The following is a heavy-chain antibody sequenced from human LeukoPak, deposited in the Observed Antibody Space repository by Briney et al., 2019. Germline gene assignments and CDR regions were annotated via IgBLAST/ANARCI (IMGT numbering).Heavy chain of an antibody. D-gene: IGHD4-11*01. CDR3: ARHPYSNFVLDY. J-gene: IGHJ4*02. CDR1: VGSIRNYY. V-gene: IGHV4-59*08. CDR2: IYYSGST. Sequence: PSETLSLTCTVSVGSIRNYYWSWIRQPPGKGLEWIGYIYYSGSTKYNPSLKSRVTISVDTSKNQFSLKLSSVTAADTAVHYCARHPYSNFVLDYWGQGTLVTVSS.